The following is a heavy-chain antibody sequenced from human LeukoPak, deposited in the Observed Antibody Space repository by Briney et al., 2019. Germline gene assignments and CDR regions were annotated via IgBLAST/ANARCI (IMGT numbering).Heavy chain of an antibody. Sequence: QPGGSLRLSCAASGFSFSRYWMNWVRQAPGKGLEWVSVIYSGGSTYYADSVKGRFTISRDNSKNTLYLQMNSLRAEDTAVYYCATLYSSSWYPQNDYWGQGTLVTVSS. D-gene: IGHD6-13*01. CDR2: IYSGGST. V-gene: IGHV3-53*01. CDR3: ATLYSSSWYPQNDY. J-gene: IGHJ4*02. CDR1: GFSFSRYW.